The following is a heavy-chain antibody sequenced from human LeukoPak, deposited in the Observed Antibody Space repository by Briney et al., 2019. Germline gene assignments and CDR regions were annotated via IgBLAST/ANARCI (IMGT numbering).Heavy chain of an antibody. V-gene: IGHV3-30-3*01. CDR2: ISYDGSNK. Sequence: GRSLRLSCAASGFTFSSYAMHWVRQAPGKGLEWVAVISYDGSNKYYADSVKGRFTISRDNSKNTLYLQMNSLRAEDTAVYYCASILVVPPAYDYWGQGTLVTVSS. CDR3: ASILVVPPAYDY. CDR1: GFTFSSYA. D-gene: IGHD2-2*01. J-gene: IGHJ4*02.